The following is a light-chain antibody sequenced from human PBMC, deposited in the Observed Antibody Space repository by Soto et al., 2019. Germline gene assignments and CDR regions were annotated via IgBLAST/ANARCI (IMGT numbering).Light chain of an antibody. CDR2: AAS. CDR1: QIIRTY. CDR3: QQYNDWFSIT. J-gene: IGKJ5*01. V-gene: IGKV1-39*01. Sequence: DIQMTQSPSSLSASVGDRVTITCRASQIIRTYLNWYQQKPGKAPKLLIYAASTLQSGVPSRFSGSGSGTDFTLTISSLQSEDFGVYYCQQYNDWFSITFGQGTRLEIK.